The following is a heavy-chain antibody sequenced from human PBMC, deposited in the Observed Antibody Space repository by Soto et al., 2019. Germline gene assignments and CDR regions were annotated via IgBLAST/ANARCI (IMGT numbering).Heavy chain of an antibody. CDR3: ARGCGVLRFLEWLGFDP. J-gene: IGHJ5*02. D-gene: IGHD3-3*01. V-gene: IGHV3-48*03. CDR1: GFTFSSYE. CDR2: ISSSGSTI. Sequence: EVQLVESGGGLVQPGGSLRLSCAASGFTFSSYEMNWVRQAPGKGLEWVSSISSSGSTIYYADSVKGRFTISRDNAKNSLYLQMNSLRAEDTAVYYCARGCGVLRFLEWLGFDPWGQGTLVTVSS.